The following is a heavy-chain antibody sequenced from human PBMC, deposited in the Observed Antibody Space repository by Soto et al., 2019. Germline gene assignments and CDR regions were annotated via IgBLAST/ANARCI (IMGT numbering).Heavy chain of an antibody. V-gene: IGHV4-59*01. J-gene: IGHJ5*01. CDR2: VYYTGTT. CDR1: NVSITSSY. Sequence: SETLSLTCTFSNVSITSSYWNCIRQPPGKGLEWIGFVYYTGTTKYNPSLKSRVTISVDRSKNEFSLKLTSVTTADTAFYFCARDFAGRGPFDPWGQGTLVIVSS. D-gene: IGHD1-26*01. CDR3: ARDFAGRGPFDP.